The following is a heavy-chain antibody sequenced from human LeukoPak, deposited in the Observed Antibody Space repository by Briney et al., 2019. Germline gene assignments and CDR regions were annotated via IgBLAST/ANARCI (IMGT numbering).Heavy chain of an antibody. V-gene: IGHV7-4-1*02. J-gene: IGHJ5*02. Sequence: AASVKVSCKASGYTFTSYAMNWVRQAPGQGLEWMGWINTNTGNPTYAQGFTGRFVFSLDTSVSTAYLQISSLKAEDTAVCYCARDLVDIVATSALGWFDPWGQGTLVTVSS. CDR3: ARDLVDIVATSALGWFDP. CDR1: GYTFTSYA. CDR2: INTNTGNP. D-gene: IGHD5-12*01.